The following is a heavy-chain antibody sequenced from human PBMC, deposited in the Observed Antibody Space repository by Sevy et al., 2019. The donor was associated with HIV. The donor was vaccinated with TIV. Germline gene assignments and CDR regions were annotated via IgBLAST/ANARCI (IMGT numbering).Heavy chain of an antibody. Sequence: ASVKVSCKASGYTFTGYYMHWVRQAPGQGLEWLGWINPSSGGTNYAQKFQGRVTMTRDTSISTAYMELSRLRSDDTAVYYCAREAPNILTAFSWDQGTLVTVSS. CDR2: INPSSGGT. D-gene: IGHD3-9*01. J-gene: IGHJ5*02. CDR3: AREAPNILTAFS. CDR1: GYTFTGYY. V-gene: IGHV1-2*02.